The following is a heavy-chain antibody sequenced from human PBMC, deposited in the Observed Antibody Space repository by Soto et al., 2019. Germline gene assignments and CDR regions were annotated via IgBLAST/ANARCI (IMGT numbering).Heavy chain of an antibody. CDR2: INHSGST. D-gene: IGHD2-21*01. CDR1: GGSFSGYY. V-gene: IGHV4-34*01. Sequence: SETLSLTCAVYGGSFSGYYWSWIRQPPGKGLEWIGEINHSGSTNYNPSLKSRVTISVDTSKNQFSLKLSSVTAADTAVYYCARSTVIDRRPYYYYYYGTAVSGNDTPVLVSA. CDR3: ARSTVIDRRPYYYYYYGTAV. J-gene: IGHJ6*01.